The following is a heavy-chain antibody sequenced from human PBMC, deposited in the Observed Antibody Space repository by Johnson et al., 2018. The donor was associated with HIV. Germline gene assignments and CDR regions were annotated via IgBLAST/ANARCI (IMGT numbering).Heavy chain of an antibody. CDR2: IKQDGSEK. Sequence: VQLVESGGGLVQPGGSLRLSCAASGFTFSSYWMSWVRQAPGKGLEWVANIKQDGSEKNYVDSVRGRFTISRDNAKNSLYLQMYRLRAEDTAVYYCARDDDYSKVRAFDIWGQGTMVIVSS. V-gene: IGHV3-7*01. CDR3: ARDDDYSKVRAFDI. J-gene: IGHJ3*02. D-gene: IGHD4-11*01. CDR1: GFTFSSYW.